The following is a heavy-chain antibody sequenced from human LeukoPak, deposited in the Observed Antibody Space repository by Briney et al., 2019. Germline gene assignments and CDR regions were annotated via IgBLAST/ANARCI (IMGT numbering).Heavy chain of an antibody. CDR2: INPDIGGT. V-gene: IGHV1-2*02. CDR3: ARGGGDYKNAFDI. J-gene: IGHJ3*02. D-gene: IGHD3-10*01. CDR1: GYTFTGHH. Sequence: ASVKVSCKASGYTFTGHHIHWVRQAPGQGLEWIGWINPDIGGTHYAQKFQGRVTMTRDTSISTVYMELIRLISDDTAVYYCARGGGDYKNAFDIWGQGTMVTVSS.